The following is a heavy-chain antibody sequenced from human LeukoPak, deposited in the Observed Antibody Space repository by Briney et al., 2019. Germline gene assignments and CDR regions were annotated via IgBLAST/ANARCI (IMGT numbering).Heavy chain of an antibody. CDR3: ARDLRFDYESSHAFDI. Sequence: GGSLRLSCAAFGFTFRSYSMSWVRQAPGKGLEWVSYISSGSNTMFYADSMKGRFTISRDNAKNSLFLQMNILRAEDTAVYYCARDLRFDYESSHAFDIWGQGTMVTVSS. V-gene: IGHV3-48*01. D-gene: IGHD3-22*01. CDR1: GFTFRSYS. CDR2: ISSGSNTM. J-gene: IGHJ3*02.